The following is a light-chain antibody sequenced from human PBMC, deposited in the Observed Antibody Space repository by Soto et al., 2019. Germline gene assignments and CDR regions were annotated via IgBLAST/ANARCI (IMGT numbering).Light chain of an antibody. CDR3: QQYYTTPHT. CDR2: WAS. V-gene: IGKV4-1*01. Sequence: DIVMTQSPDSLAVSLAERATINCKSSQNVLSTSNNRNYLAWYQHKPGQPPQLLVSWASTRDSAVPDRFSGSGSGTDFTLTISSLQAEDSAVYYCQQYYTTPHTFGQGTKVEI. J-gene: IGKJ1*01. CDR1: QNVLSTSNNRNY.